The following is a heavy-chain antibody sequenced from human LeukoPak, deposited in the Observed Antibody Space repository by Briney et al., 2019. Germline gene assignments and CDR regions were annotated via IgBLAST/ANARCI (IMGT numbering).Heavy chain of an antibody. V-gene: IGHV5-51*01. CDR3: ARHTVGEGADHRGMDV. Sequence: GESLKISCKGSGXSFTSYWIGWVRQMPGKGLEWMGIIYPGDSDTRYSPSFQGQVTISADKSISTAYLQWSSLKASDTAMYYCARHTVGEGADHRGMDVWGQGTTVTVSS. J-gene: IGHJ6*02. CDR1: GXSFTSYW. CDR2: IYPGDSDT. D-gene: IGHD1-26*01.